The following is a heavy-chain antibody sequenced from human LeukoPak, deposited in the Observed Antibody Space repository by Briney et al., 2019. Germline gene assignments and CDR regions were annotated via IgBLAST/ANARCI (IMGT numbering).Heavy chain of an antibody. V-gene: IGHV4-39*01. CDR3: ARHSGSGSLSRPFDP. Sequence: SETLSLTCSVSGASVTSGGFYWGWLRQPPGKGPEWIATVYYTGSTYYNPSLKSRVTISIDTSKNQFSLRLTSVTATDKAIYHCARHSGSGSLSRPFDPWGQGTLVTVSS. CDR1: GASVTSGGFY. D-gene: IGHD3-10*01. J-gene: IGHJ5*02. CDR2: VYYTGST.